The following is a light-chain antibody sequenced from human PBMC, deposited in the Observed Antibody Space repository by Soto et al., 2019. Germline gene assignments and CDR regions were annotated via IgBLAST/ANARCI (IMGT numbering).Light chain of an antibody. Sequence: ETVMTQSPATLSLSPGERATLSCRASQSISSSLAWYQQKPGQAPRLLIHGASTRATGNPGRFSGSGSGAEFTLTISSLQSEDFALYYCQQYYDWPPTFGQGTKVDIK. CDR1: QSISSS. CDR2: GAS. V-gene: IGKV3-15*01. J-gene: IGKJ1*01. CDR3: QQYYDWPPT.